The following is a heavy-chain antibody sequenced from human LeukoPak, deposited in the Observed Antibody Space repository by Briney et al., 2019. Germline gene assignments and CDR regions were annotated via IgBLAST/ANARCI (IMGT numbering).Heavy chain of an antibody. CDR1: GFTFDDYA. D-gene: IGHD2-2*01. Sequence: GGSLRLSCAASGFTFDDYAMHWVRQAPGKGLEWVSGISWNSGSIAYADSVKGRFTISRDNAKNSLYLQMNSLRAEDMALYYCAKASSTSPDYYFDYWGQGALVTVSS. V-gene: IGHV3-9*03. J-gene: IGHJ4*02. CDR3: AKASSTSPDYYFDY. CDR2: ISWNSGSI.